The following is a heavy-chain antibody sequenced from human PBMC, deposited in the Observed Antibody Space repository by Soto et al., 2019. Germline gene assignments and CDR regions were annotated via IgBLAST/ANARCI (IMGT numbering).Heavy chain of an antibody. Sequence: GSLRLSCAASGFNFSSYAMSWVRQAPGKGLEWVSAISGSGGSTYYADSVKGRFTISRDDSKNTLYLQMNSLKTEDTAVYYCTTDLDGPRFDPWGQGTLVTVSS. CDR3: TTDLDGPRFDP. CDR1: GFNFSSYA. V-gene: IGHV3-23*01. J-gene: IGHJ5*02. CDR2: ISGSGGST.